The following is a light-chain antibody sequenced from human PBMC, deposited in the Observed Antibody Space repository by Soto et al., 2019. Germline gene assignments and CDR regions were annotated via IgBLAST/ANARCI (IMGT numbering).Light chain of an antibody. CDR3: MQALQTPT. Sequence: DIVMTQSPLSLPVTPGEPASISCRSSQSLLHSNGYNYLDWYLQKPGQSPQLLIYLASGRASGVPDRFSGSGSGTDFTLKISTVEAEDVGVYYCMQALQTPTFRQGTKV. CDR1: QSLLHSNGYNY. J-gene: IGKJ1*01. CDR2: LAS. V-gene: IGKV2-28*01.